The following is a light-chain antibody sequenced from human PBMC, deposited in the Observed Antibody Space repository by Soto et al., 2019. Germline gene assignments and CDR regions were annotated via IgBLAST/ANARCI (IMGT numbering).Light chain of an antibody. CDR1: SSDVGSYNL. CDR3: CSYAGSSTYGV. V-gene: IGLV2-23*02. J-gene: IGLJ7*01. Sequence: QSVLTQPASVSGSPGQSITISCTGTSSDVGSYNLVSWYQHHAGKAPKLMIYEVSKRPSGVSNRFSGSKSGNTASLTISGLQAEDEADYYCCSYAGSSTYGVFGGGTQLT. CDR2: EVS.